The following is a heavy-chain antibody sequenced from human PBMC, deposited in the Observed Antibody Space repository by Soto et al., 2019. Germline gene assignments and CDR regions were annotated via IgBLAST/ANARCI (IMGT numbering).Heavy chain of an antibody. CDR2: ISGYNGNT. D-gene: IGHD2-8*01. Sequence: QVQLLQSGAEVKKPGASVRVSCKTSGYTFTRYGVSWVRQAPGQGLGWMGWISGYNGNTKEAHKFEGRVILTTATAANTANMVLRSLTTNDAAVYYCARGSAYSTHWSFDSWGKGTLVTGTS. V-gene: IGHV1-18*01. J-gene: IGHJ4*02. CDR3: ARGSAYSTHWSFDS. CDR1: GYTFTRYG.